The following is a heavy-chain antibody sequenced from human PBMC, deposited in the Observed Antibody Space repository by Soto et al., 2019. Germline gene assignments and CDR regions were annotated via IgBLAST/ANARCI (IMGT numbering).Heavy chain of an antibody. CDR2: ISSSSYI. D-gene: IGHD2-2*01. V-gene: IGHV3-21*01. CDR1: GFTFSSYS. J-gene: IGHJ4*02. CDR3: ARVVAIGDFDY. Sequence: GGSLRLSCAASGFTFSSYSMNWVRQAPGKGLEWVSSISSSSYIYYADSVKGRFTISRDNAKNSLYLQMNSLRAEDTAVYYCARVVAIGDFDYWGQGTLVTVSS.